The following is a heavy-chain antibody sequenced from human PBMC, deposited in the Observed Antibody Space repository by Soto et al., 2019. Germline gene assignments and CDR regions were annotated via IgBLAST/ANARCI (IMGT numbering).Heavy chain of an antibody. Sequence: DVQLVESGGGLVQPGRSLRLSCAASGFTFDDYAMHWVRQAPGKGLEWVSGIGWNGGSIGYADSVKGRFTISRDNAKNSLYLQMNSLTAEDTALYYCAKDWGSRWYGVASDYWGQGTLVTVSS. D-gene: IGHD6-13*01. J-gene: IGHJ4*02. CDR2: IGWNGGSI. CDR1: GFTFDDYA. CDR3: AKDWGSRWYGVASDY. V-gene: IGHV3-9*01.